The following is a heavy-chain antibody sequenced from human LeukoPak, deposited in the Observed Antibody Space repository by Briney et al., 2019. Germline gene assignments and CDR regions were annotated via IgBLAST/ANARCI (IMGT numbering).Heavy chain of an antibody. Sequence: GGSLRLSCAASGFTFSNYAMTWVRQAPGKGLEWVSSISDSGTSTYYADSVKGRFTISRDNSKHTLFLQMNSLGADDTAIYFWAKVSYFGSGSFIFDCWGQGTLVSVSS. V-gene: IGHV3-23*01. J-gene: IGHJ4*02. CDR3: AKVSYFGSGSFIFDC. D-gene: IGHD3-10*01. CDR1: GFTFSNYA. CDR2: ISDSGTST.